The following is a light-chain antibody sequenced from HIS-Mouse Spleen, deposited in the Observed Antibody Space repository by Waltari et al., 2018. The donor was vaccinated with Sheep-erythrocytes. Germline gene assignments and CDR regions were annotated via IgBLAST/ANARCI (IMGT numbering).Light chain of an antibody. J-gene: IGLJ1*01. Sequence: QSALTQPASVSGSPGQSITISCTGTSSDVGSYNLVSWYQQHPGKAPKLLIYEGSKRSSGVSNRFSGSKSCKTASLTISGLQAEDEADYYCCSYAGSYNHVFATGTKVTVL. CDR2: EGS. CDR3: CSYAGSYNHV. V-gene: IGLV2-23*01. CDR1: SSDVGSYNL.